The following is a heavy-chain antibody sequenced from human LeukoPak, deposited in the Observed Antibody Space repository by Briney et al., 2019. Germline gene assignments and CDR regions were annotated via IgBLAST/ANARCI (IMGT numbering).Heavy chain of an antibody. CDR3: ARVYIAAAGTGAVFDY. Sequence: SVTVSCKASGYTFTSYYMHWLRQATGQGLEWMGGIIPIFGTANYAQKLQGRVTITADESTSTAYMELSSLRSEDTAVYYCARVYIAAAGTGAVFDYWGQGTLVTVSS. CDR1: GYTFTSYY. J-gene: IGHJ4*02. CDR2: IIPIFGTA. V-gene: IGHV1-69*13. D-gene: IGHD6-13*01.